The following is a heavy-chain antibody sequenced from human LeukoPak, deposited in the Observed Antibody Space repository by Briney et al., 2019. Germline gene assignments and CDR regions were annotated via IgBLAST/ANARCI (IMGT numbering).Heavy chain of an antibody. CDR2: IYPGDSDT. CDR3: ARHPFSGSRYNWFDP. J-gene: IGHJ5*02. V-gene: IGHV5-51*01. Sequence: GESLKISCKGSGYSFTSYWIGWVRQMPGKGLEWMGIIYPGDSDTRYSPSFQGQVTISADKSISTAYLQWSSLKASDTAIYYCARHPFSGSRYNWFDPWGQGTLVTVSS. D-gene: IGHD1-26*01. CDR1: GYSFTSYW.